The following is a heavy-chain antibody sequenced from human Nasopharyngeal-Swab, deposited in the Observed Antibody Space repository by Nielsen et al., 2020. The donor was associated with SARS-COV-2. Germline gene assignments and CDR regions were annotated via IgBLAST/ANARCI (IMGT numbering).Heavy chain of an antibody. D-gene: IGHD1-1*01. CDR3: ATLLGRAYHNSFDY. J-gene: IGHJ4*02. CDR1: GYTLTELS. Sequence: GSVKVSCKVSGYTLTELSMHWVRQAPGKGLEWMGGFDPEDGETIYAQKFQGRVTMTEDTSTDTAYMELSSLRSEDTAVYYCATLLGRAYHNSFDYWGQGTLVTVSS. V-gene: IGHV1-24*01. CDR2: FDPEDGET.